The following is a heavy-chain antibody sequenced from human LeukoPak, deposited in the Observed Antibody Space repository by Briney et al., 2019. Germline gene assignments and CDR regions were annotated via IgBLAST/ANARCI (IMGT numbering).Heavy chain of an antibody. CDR2: IIPIFGTA. CDR3: ARGPPQMATLDC. D-gene: IGHD5-24*01. J-gene: IGHJ4*02. Sequence: GASVKVSCKASGGTFISYAISWVRQAPGQGLEWMGGIIPIFGTANYAQKFQGRVTITADESTSTAYMELSSLRSEDTAVYYCARGPPQMATLDCWGQGTLVTVSS. CDR1: GGTFISYA. V-gene: IGHV1-69*13.